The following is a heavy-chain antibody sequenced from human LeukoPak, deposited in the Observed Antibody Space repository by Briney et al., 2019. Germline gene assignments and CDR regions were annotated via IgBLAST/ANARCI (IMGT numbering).Heavy chain of an antibody. CDR3: AKDRRYSYGCDY. CDR1: GFTFSSYA. D-gene: IGHD5-18*01. V-gene: IGHV3-23*01. Sequence: GGSLRLSCAASGFTFSSYAMSWVRQAPGKGLEWVSAISGSGGSTYYADSVKGRFTISRDNSKNTLYPQMNSLRAEDTAVYYCAKDRRYSYGCDYWGQGTLVTVSS. CDR2: ISGSGGST. J-gene: IGHJ4*02.